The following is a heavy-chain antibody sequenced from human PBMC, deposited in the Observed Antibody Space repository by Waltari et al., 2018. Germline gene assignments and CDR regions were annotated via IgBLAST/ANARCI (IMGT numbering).Heavy chain of an antibody. D-gene: IGHD3-10*01. J-gene: IGHJ4*02. Sequence: EVQLVESGGGLVQPGGSLRLSCAASGFTFSSYAMSWVRQAPGKGVEWGSGSSGSGGSTYYADSGKGRFTISRDNSKNTLYLQMNSLRAEDTAVYYCAKGEVRGVIAYWGQGTLVTVSS. CDR2: SSGSGGST. CDR1: GFTFSSYA. CDR3: AKGEVRGVIAY. V-gene: IGHV3-23*04.